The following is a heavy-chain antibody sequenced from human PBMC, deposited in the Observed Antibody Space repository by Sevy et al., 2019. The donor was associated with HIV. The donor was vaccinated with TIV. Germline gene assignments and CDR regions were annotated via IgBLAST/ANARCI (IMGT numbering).Heavy chain of an antibody. D-gene: IGHD3-22*01. J-gene: IGHJ4*02. V-gene: IGHV3-23*01. CDR3: VKDLAYDNTHLDY. CDR2: ISGSGGST. CDR1: GFTFTSYA. Sequence: GGSLRLSCAVSGFTFTSYAMNWVRQAPGKGLEWVSGISGSGGSTYYADSVKGRFTVSRDNSRNTLYLQINSLRAEDTAVYYCVKDLAYDNTHLDYWGQGTLVTVSS.